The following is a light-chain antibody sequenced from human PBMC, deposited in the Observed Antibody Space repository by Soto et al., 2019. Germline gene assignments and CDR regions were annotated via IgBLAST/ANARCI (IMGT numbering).Light chain of an antibody. CDR1: QSVLYSSNNKNY. V-gene: IGKV4-1*01. CDR2: WAS. J-gene: IGKJ4*01. CDR3: QQYYSTPLT. Sequence: DIVMTQSPDSLAVSLGERATINCKSSQSVLYSSNNKNYLAWYQQKPGQPPKLLIYWASTRESGVPDRISGSRSGTDFTLTISNLQAEDVAVYYCQQYYSTPLTFGGGTKVDIK.